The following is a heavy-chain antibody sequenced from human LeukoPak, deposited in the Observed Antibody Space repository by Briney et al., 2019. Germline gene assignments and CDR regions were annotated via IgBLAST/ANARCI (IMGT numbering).Heavy chain of an antibody. D-gene: IGHD6-13*01. CDR3: ASISIAARGWFDP. J-gene: IGHJ5*02. Sequence: SETLSLTCTVSGGSISSGSYYWSWIRQPAGKGLEWIGRIYTSGSTNYNPSLKSRVTISVDTSKNQFSLKLSSVTAADTAVYYCASISIAARGWFDPWGRGTLVTVSS. CDR1: GGSISSGSYY. V-gene: IGHV4-61*02. CDR2: IYTSGST.